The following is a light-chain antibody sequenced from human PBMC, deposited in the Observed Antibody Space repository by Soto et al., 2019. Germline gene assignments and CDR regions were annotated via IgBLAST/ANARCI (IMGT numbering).Light chain of an antibody. J-gene: IGLJ2*01. CDR3: SSYTSSSTVV. CDR2: DVS. V-gene: IGLV2-14*01. Sequence: QSAPTQPASVSGSPGQSITISCTGTSSDVGSYNYVSWYQQHPGKAPKLMIYDVSNRPSGVSSRFSGSKSGNTASLTISGLQAEDEADFYCSSYTSSSTVVFGGGTKLTVL. CDR1: SSDVGSYNY.